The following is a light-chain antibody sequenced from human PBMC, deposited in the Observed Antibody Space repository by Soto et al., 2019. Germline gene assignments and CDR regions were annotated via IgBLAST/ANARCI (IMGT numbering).Light chain of an antibody. J-gene: IGKJ1*01. CDR1: QSVNSN. CDR3: KQYDNWPPWT. CDR2: GAS. Sequence: EIVMTQSPATLSVSPGERATLSCRASQSVNSNMAWYQQKPGQVPRLLIYGASTRATGIPARFSGSGSGTEFTLTITNLQPEDFAVYHCKQYDNWPPWTFGQGTKVEIK. V-gene: IGKV3-15*01.